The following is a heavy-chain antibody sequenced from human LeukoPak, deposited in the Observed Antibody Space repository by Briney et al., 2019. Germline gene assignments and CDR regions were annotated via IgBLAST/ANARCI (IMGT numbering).Heavy chain of an antibody. V-gene: IGHV3-64*01. CDR3: AREIYDY. CDR1: GFTFSSYA. CDR2: ISSNGGST. Sequence: GGSLRLSCAASGFTFSSYAMHWVRQAPGKGLEYVSAISSNGGSTYYANSVKGRFTISRDNSKNTLYLQMNSLRAEDTAVYYCAREIYDYWGQGTLVTVSS. J-gene: IGHJ4*02. D-gene: IGHD5-12*01.